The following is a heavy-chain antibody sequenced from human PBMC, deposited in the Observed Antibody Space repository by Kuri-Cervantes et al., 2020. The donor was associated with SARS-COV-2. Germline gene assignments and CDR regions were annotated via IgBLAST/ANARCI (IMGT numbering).Heavy chain of an antibody. D-gene: IGHD3-16*01. V-gene: IGHV3-7*05. CDR1: GFTFSSYW. J-gene: IGHJ4*02. CDR2: LKQDGSEQ. CDR3: ARVSLRTFDY. Sequence: GESLKISCAASGFTFSSYWMSWVRQAPGKGLEWVAILKQDGSEQYYVDSVKGRFTISRDNAKNSLYLQMNSLRAEDTPVYYCARVSLRTFDYWGQGTLVTVSS.